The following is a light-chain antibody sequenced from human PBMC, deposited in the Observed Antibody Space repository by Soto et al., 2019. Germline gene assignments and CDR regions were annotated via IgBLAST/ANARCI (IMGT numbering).Light chain of an antibody. Sequence: EIVLTQSPGTLSLSPGERATLSCRASQSVSSSYSAWYQQKPGQAPRLLIYGTSSRATAIPDRFGGSGSGTDFPLAISRLEPQDFAVYYCQQYGSASWTFGQGTKVEIK. J-gene: IGKJ1*01. CDR2: GTS. CDR1: QSVSSSY. V-gene: IGKV3-20*01. CDR3: QQYGSASWT.